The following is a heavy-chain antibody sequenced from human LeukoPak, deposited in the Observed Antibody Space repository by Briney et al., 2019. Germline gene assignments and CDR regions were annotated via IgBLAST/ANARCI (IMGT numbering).Heavy chain of an antibody. CDR1: GFSISTTGVG. J-gene: IGHJ4*02. D-gene: IGHD6-25*01. CDR2: IYWDDDK. V-gene: IGHV2-5*02. Sequence: SGPTLVKPTQTLTLTCTFSGFSISTTGVGVGWIRQAPGKALEWLVFIYWDDDKRYSPTLKTRLTITKDTSKNQVVLTMINMDPVDSATYYCAHSPNRYRNGWDTGYFDYWGQGAPVTVSS. CDR3: AHSPNRYRNGWDTGYFDY.